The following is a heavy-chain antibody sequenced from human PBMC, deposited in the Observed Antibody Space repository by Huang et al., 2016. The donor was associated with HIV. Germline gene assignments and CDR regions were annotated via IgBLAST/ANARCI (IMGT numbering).Heavy chain of an antibody. CDR3: ARDATKNPRGWFDP. J-gene: IGHJ5*02. CDR2: INHLGSV. D-gene: IGHD3-10*01. CDR1: GGSLRGYY. Sequence: QVHLQQWGAGLLKSAETLSLTCAVYGGSLRGYYWSWLRQTPGKGREWIGEINHLGSVNYSPSLKSRFSISMDGSKKQFSLKVRSISDADTAVYFCARDATKNPRGWFDPWGQGTLVTVSS. V-gene: IGHV4-34*02.